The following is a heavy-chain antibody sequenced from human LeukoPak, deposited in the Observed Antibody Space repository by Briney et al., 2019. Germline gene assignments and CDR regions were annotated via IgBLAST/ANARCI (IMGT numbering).Heavy chain of an antibody. CDR3: AREITMVRGVSHNWFDP. D-gene: IGHD3-10*01. CDR1: GGSFSGYY. V-gene: IGHV4-34*01. CDR2: INHSGST. J-gene: IGHJ5*02. Sequence: PSETLSLTCAVYGGSFSGYYWSWIRQPPGKGLEWIGEINHSGSTNYNPSLKSRVTISVDTSKNQFSLKLSSVTAADTAVYYCAREITMVRGVSHNWFDPWGQGTLVTVSS.